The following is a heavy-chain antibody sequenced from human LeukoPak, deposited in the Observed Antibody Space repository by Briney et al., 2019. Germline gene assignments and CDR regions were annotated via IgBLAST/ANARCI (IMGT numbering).Heavy chain of an antibody. J-gene: IGHJ5*02. CDR3: AREMVRGVYNWFDP. CDR2: IYTNGST. CDR1: GGSISSYY. D-gene: IGHD3-10*01. V-gene: IGHV4-4*07. Sequence: SETLSLTCTVSGGSISSYYWSWIRQPAGKGLEWIGRIYTNGSTNYNPSLKSRVTMSVDTSKNQFSLKLSSVTAADTAVYYCAREMVRGVYNWFDPWGQGTLVTVSS.